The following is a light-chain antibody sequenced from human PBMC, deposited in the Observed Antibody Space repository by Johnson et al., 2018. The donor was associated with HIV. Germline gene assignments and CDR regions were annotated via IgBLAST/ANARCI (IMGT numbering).Light chain of an antibody. CDR1: SSNIGNNY. CDR2: DNN. CDR3: GTWDTSLNAFV. J-gene: IGLJ1*01. V-gene: IGLV1-51*01. Sequence: QSVLTQPPSVSAAPGQKVTISCSGSSSNIGNNYVSWYQQLPGTAPKLLIYDNNKRPSGIPDRFSASKSGSSATLGITGLQTGDEADYYCGTWDTSLNAFVLGTGTSVIVL.